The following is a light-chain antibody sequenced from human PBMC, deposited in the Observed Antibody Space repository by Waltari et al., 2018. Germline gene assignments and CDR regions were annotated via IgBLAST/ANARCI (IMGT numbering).Light chain of an antibody. Sequence: QSALTQPASVSGSPGQSITISCTGTSSDVGNYKRVSWYQQHPGKAPQLMIYAVSKRPPGVSDRFSGSKSGDMASLTISGLQPEDEAEYFCSSYAGSSKGVFGGGTKVTVL. CDR1: SSDVGNYKR. V-gene: IGLV2-23*02. J-gene: IGLJ2*01. CDR3: SSYAGSSKGV. CDR2: AVS.